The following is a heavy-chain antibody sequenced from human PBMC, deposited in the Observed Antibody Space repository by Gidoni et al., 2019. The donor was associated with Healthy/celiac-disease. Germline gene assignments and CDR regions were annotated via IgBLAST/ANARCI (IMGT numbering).Heavy chain of an antibody. CDR3: ARDGEKRRGYCGGDCSFFGY. D-gene: IGHD2-21*02. V-gene: IGHV1-69*01. Sequence: SSYAISWVRQAPGQGLEWMGGIIPIFGTANYAQKFQGRVTITADESTSTAYMELSSLRSEDTAVYYCARDGEKRRGYCGGDCSFFGYWGQGTLVTVSS. J-gene: IGHJ4*02. CDR2: IIPIFGTA. CDR1: SSYA.